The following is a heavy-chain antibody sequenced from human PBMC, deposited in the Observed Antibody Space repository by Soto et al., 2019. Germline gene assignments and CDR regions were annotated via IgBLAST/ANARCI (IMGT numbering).Heavy chain of an antibody. J-gene: IGHJ4*02. V-gene: IGHV1-24*01. CDR1: GYPLNEVS. CDR2: FDPEDDKI. D-gene: IGHD1-26*01. Sequence: ASVKVSCKVSGYPLNEVSMHWLRQAPGKGLEWMGGFDPEDDKIVYSYKFQGRLTLTEDTSTDTAYMELSSLRSEDTAVYFCATDRVSSYLRVFNYWGQGTRVTSPQ. CDR3: ATDRVSSYLRVFNY.